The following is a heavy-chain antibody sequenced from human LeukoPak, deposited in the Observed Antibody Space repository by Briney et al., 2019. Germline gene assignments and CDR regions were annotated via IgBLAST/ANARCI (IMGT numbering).Heavy chain of an antibody. CDR1: GFTFSSYS. D-gene: IGHD1-26*01. V-gene: IGHV3-21*01. Sequence: KPGGSLRLSCAASGFTFSSYSMNWDRQAPGKGLEWVSSISSSSSYIHYADSVKGRFTISRDNAKNSLYLQMNSLRAEDTAVYYCASDLAGATDYWGQGTLVTVSS. CDR3: ASDLAGATDY. J-gene: IGHJ4*02. CDR2: ISSSSSYI.